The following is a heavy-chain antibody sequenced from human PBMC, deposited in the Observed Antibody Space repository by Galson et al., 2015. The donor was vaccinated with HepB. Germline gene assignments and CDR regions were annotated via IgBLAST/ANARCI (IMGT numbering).Heavy chain of an antibody. D-gene: IGHD6-6*01. CDR3: ARVGPVAARPRPHYYYYYMDV. CDR1: GFTFSSYS. J-gene: IGHJ6*03. CDR2: ISSSSSTI. V-gene: IGHV3-48*01. Sequence: SLRLSCAASGFTFSSYSMNWVRQAPGKGLEWVSYISSSSSTIYYADSVKGRFTISRDNAKNSLYLQMNSLRAEDTAVYYCARVGPVAARPRPHYYYYYMDVWGKGTTVTVSS.